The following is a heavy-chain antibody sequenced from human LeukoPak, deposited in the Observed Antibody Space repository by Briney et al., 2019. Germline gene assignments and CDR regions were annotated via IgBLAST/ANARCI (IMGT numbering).Heavy chain of an antibody. D-gene: IGHD6-13*01. Sequence: PSETLSLTCAVSGGSISSAGYSWSWIRQPPGKGLEWIGYIYQSGSTYYNPSLKSRVTISVDRSKTQFSLKLSSVTAADTAVYYCARIAEPPYYFDYWGQGTLVTVSS. CDR1: GGSISSAGYS. CDR3: ARIAEPPYYFDY. V-gene: IGHV4-30-2*01. CDR2: IYQSGST. J-gene: IGHJ4*02.